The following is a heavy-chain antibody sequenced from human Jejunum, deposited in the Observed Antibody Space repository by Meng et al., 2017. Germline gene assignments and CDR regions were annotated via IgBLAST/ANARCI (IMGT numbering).Heavy chain of an antibody. CDR3: ARGATGTRPFDY. V-gene: IGHV4-4*02. J-gene: IGHJ4*02. CDR1: GGSITTDW. CDR2: IWHSGAS. Sequence: VQVEESGPGVVKPSGTLSLTCAISGGSITTDWWNWVRQPPGKGLEWIGEIWHSGASNYNPSLRSRVTISVDKSKNQLSLELASLTAADTAVYFCARGATGTRPFDYWGQGTLVTVSS. D-gene: IGHD5-12*01.